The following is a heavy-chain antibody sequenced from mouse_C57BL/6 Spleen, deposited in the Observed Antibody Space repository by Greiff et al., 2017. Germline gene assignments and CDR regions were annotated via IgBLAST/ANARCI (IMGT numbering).Heavy chain of an antibody. CDR1: GFTFSDYG. CDR3: ARFYYAMDY. CDR2: ISSGSSTI. Sequence: EVMLVESGGGLVKPGGSLKLSCAASGFTFSDYGMHWVRQAPEKGLEWVAYISSGSSTIYYADTVKGRFTISRDNAKNTLFLQMTSLRSEDTAMYYCARFYYAMDYWGQVTSVTVSS. V-gene: IGHV5-17*01. J-gene: IGHJ4*01.